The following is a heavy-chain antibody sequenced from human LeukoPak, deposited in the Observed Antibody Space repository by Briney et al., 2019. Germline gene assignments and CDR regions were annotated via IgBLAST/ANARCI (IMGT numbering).Heavy chain of an antibody. D-gene: IGHD6-13*01. CDR1: GFTFSSYW. CDR2: IKQDGSGK. CDR3: ARRGSITSAVSWFDP. J-gene: IGHJ5*02. V-gene: IGHV3-7*01. Sequence: PGGSLRLSCAASGFTFSSYWMSWVRQAPGNGLEWVANIKQDGSGKYYVDSVEGRFTISRDNAKSSLYLQMNSLRAEDTAVYYCARRGSITSAVSWFDPWGQGTLVTVSS.